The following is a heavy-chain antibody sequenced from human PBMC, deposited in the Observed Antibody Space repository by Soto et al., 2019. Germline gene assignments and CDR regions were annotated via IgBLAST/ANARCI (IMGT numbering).Heavy chain of an antibody. D-gene: IGHD6-6*01. Sequence: SVKVSCKXSGGTFSSYAISWVRQAPGQGLEWMGGIIPIFGTANYAQKFQGRVTITADKSTSTAYMELSSLRSEDTAVYYCARDHIAARPVYYYGMDVWGRGTTVTVSS. CDR2: IIPIFGTA. CDR3: ARDHIAARPVYYYGMDV. J-gene: IGHJ6*02. V-gene: IGHV1-69*06. CDR1: GGTFSSYA.